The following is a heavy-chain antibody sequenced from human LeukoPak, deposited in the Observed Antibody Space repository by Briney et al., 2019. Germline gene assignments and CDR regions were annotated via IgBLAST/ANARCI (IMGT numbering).Heavy chain of an antibody. J-gene: IGHJ4*02. D-gene: IGHD3-10*01. CDR2: IYYSGST. Sequence: PSETLSLTCTVSGGSISSSSYYWGWIRQPPGKGLEWIGSIYYSGSTNYNPSLKSRVTISVDTSKNQFSLKLSSVTAADTAVYYCARDGRGLDYWGQGTLVTVSS. V-gene: IGHV4-39*07. CDR3: ARDGRGLDY. CDR1: GGSISSSSYY.